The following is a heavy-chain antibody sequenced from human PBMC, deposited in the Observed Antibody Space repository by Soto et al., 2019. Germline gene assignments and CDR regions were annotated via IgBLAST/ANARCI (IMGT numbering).Heavy chain of an antibody. V-gene: IGHV3-30*18. J-gene: IGHJ4*02. D-gene: IGHD3-22*01. CDR1: GFTFSSYG. CDR2: ISYDGSNK. Sequence: GGSLRLSCAASGFTFSSYGMHWVRQAPGKGLEWVAVISYDGSNKYYADSVKGRFTISRDNSKNTLYLQMNSLRAEDTAVYYCAKDQTDVVPYDSSGYYLDYWGQGTLVTVSS. CDR3: AKDQTDVVPYDSSGYYLDY.